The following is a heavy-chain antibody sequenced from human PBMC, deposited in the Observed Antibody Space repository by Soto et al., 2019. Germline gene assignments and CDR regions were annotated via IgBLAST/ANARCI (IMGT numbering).Heavy chain of an antibody. CDR1: GVSISSTDYY. Sequence: QVQLQESGPGLVKPSQTLSLTCTVSGVSISSTDYYWSWIRQRPGKGLEWIGYIYRSGNAYYNPSLQSPVSISTDTSKNPFSLNLSSVTAADTAVYYCASKQGYCSRAVCFPPNRLDFWGQGTQVTVSS. CDR2: IYRSGNA. CDR3: ASKQGYCSRAVCFPPNRLDF. J-gene: IGHJ4*02. D-gene: IGHD2-8*02. V-gene: IGHV4-30-4*08.